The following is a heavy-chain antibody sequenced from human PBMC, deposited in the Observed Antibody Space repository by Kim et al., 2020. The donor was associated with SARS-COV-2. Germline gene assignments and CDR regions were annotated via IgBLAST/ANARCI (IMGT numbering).Heavy chain of an antibody. D-gene: IGHD2-2*02. Sequence: SVKVSCKASGGTFSSYAISWVRQAPGQGLEWMGGIIPVFGTANYAQKFQGRVTITADESTSTAYMELSSLRSEDTAVYYCARDRVAAAILYYYYYGMDVWGQGTTVTVSS. CDR2: IIPVFGTA. CDR3: ARDRVAAAILYYYYYGMDV. CDR1: GGTFSSYA. J-gene: IGHJ6*02. V-gene: IGHV1-69*13.